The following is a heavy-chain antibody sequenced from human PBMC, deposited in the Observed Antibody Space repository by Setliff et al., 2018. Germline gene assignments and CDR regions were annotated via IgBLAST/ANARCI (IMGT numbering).Heavy chain of an antibody. J-gene: IGHJ6*02. D-gene: IGHD3-9*01. CDR1: GFTFSSSA. CDR2: ISSTITST. CDR3: VKHGAYNDFLTGYNFYYDMDV. V-gene: IGHV3-23*01. Sequence: GGSLRLSCAASGFTFSSSAMAWVRQAPGKGLEWVSAISSTITSTYYADSVKGRFTISRDNSKNTLYLQMNSLRAEDTAVYYCVKHGAYNDFLTGYNFYYDMDVWGQGTTVTVSS.